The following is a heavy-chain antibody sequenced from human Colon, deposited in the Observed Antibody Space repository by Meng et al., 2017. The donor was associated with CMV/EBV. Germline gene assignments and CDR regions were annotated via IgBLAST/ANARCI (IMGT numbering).Heavy chain of an antibody. Sequence: SETLSLTCGVSGASVNSDNNYWSWIRQPPGKGLEFIGYVYYSGSTNYSPFFKGRVTMSIDTSKNQFSLKLTSVTAADTAVYYCTRGNTALWDNDHWGQGTLVTVSS. CDR2: VYYSGST. J-gene: IGHJ4*02. CDR1: GASVNSDNNY. CDR3: TRGNTALWDNDH. D-gene: IGHD3-16*01. V-gene: IGHV4-61*01.